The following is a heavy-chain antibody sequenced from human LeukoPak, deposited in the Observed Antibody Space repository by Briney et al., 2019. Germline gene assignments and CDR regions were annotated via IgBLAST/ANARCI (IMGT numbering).Heavy chain of an antibody. CDR2: MNPNSGNT. CDR1: GYTFTSYD. J-gene: IGHJ6*03. V-gene: IGHV1-8*03. Sequence: GASVKVSCKASGYTFTSYDINWVRQAIGQGLEWMGWMNPNSGNTGYAQKFQGRVTITRNTSISTAYMELSSLRSEDTAVYYCARGARMVRGVIIPYYYYYMDVWGKGTTVTVSS. D-gene: IGHD3-10*01. CDR3: ARGARMVRGVIIPYYYYYMDV.